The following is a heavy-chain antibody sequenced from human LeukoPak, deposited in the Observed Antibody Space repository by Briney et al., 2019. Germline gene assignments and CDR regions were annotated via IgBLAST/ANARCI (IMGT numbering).Heavy chain of an antibody. CDR1: GFTFSSYA. CDR3: ARGFHSFDI. Sequence: GGSLRLPCAASGFTFSSYAMSWVRQAPGKGLEWVSAISGSGDNTYYADSVKGRFTTSRDNSKNTLYLQMNSLRAEDTAVYFCARGFHSFDIWGQGTMVTVSS. CDR2: ISGSGDNT. J-gene: IGHJ3*02. V-gene: IGHV3-23*01.